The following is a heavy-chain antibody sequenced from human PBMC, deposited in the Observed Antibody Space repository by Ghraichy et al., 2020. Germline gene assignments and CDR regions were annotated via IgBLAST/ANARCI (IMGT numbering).Heavy chain of an antibody. J-gene: IGHJ5*02. D-gene: IGHD2-2*01. Sequence: SETLSLTCTVSGGSISSSSFYWGWIRQPPGKGLEWIGSISYSGSNYYNPSLQSRVTISVDTSKNQFSLNLSSVTAADTAVYYCARHAVVPAANDWFDPGGQGTLVTVSS. CDR1: GGSISSSSFY. CDR3: ARHAVVPAANDWFDP. V-gene: IGHV4-39*01. CDR2: ISYSGSN.